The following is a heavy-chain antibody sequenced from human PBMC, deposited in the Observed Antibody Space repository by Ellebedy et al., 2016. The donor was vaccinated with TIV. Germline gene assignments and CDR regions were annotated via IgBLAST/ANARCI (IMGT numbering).Heavy chain of an antibody. V-gene: IGHV3-30-3*01. CDR3: ARDAENIAVTDYFDY. CDR1: GFTFSSYT. Sequence: PGGSLRLSCAASGFTFSSYTMHWVRQAPGKGLEWVAFISYDGSNKYYADSVKGRFTISRDNSKNSLYLQMNSLRADDTAVYYCARDAENIAVTDYFDYWGQGTLVTVSS. CDR2: ISYDGSNK. D-gene: IGHD6-19*01. J-gene: IGHJ4*02.